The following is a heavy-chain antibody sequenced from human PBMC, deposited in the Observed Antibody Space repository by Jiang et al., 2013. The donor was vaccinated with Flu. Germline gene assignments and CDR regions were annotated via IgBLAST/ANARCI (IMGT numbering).Heavy chain of an antibody. Sequence: PGLVKPSETLSLTCTVSGGSLTNSISYWGWIRQPPGKGLEWIGSMLHTGTTYFNPSLKSRVTISLETSKKQFSLGLSSVTAADTALYYCANGNQWLLLFGAFDIWGQGTTVTVSS. J-gene: IGHJ3*02. CDR1: GGSLTNSISY. V-gene: IGHV4-39*01. D-gene: IGHD2-21*02. CDR3: ANGNQWLLLFGAFDI. CDR2: MLHTGTT.